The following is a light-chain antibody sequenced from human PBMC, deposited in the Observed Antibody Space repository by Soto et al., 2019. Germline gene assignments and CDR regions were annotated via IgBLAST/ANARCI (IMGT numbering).Light chain of an antibody. CDR2: DVS. V-gene: IGKV1-5*01. CDR1: QSISSY. J-gene: IGKJ1*01. CDR3: QQYDSFSVT. Sequence: DIQMTQSPSSLSASVGDRVTITCRASQSISSYLNWHQQKPGKAPKLLIYDVSALKRGVPPRFSGSGSGTEFTLTISSLQPEDFATYYCQQYDSFSVTFGQGNKVDIK.